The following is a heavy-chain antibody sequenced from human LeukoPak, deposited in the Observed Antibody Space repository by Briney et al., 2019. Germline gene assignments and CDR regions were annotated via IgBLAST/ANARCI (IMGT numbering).Heavy chain of an antibody. V-gene: IGHV4-34*01. D-gene: IGHD3-22*01. Sequence: KSSETLSLTCAVYGGSFSGYYWSWIRQPPGKGLEWIGEINHSGSTNYNPSLKSRVTISVDTSKNQFYLNLSSVTAADTAVYYCVRTYHYDTSGYDYWGQGTLVTVSS. CDR2: INHSGST. J-gene: IGHJ4*02. CDR1: GGSFSGYY. CDR3: VRTYHYDTSGYDY.